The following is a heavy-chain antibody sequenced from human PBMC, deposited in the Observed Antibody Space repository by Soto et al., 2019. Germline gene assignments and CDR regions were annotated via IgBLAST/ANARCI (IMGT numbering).Heavy chain of an antibody. Sequence: PSDTLCLTCTVSGGSISNILYYWAWIRQPPGKGLEWIGSIYHTGNTYYNPSLRSRVTISVDKSKNQFSLKLSSVTAADTAVYYCARGVPIVTIFGKWFDPWGQGTLVTVS. CDR2: IYHTGNT. CDR1: GGSISNILYY. CDR3: ARGVPIVTIFGKWFDP. V-gene: IGHV4-39*07. D-gene: IGHD3-3*01. J-gene: IGHJ5*02.